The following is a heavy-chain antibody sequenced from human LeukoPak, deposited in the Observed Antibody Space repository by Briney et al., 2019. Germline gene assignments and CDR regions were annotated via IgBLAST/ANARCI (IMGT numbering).Heavy chain of an antibody. CDR2: INPNSGGT. CDR3: ARDLPPGTAVVNYYGMDV. CDR1: GYTFTGYY. J-gene: IGHJ6*02. V-gene: IGHV1-2*02. Sequence: ASVKVSCKASGYTFTGYYMHWVRQAPGQGLEWMGWINPNSGGTNYAQKFQGRVTMTRDTSISTAYMELSRLRSDDTAVYYCARDLPPGTAVVNYYGMDVWGQGTTVTVSS. D-gene: IGHD6-19*01.